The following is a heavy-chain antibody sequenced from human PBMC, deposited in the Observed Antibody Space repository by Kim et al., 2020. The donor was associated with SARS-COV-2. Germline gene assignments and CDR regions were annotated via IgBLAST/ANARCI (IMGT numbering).Heavy chain of an antibody. D-gene: IGHD3-3*01. J-gene: IGHJ4*02. V-gene: IGHV4-39*01. CDR2: IYYAGTT. Sequence: SETLSLTCIVSGGSISSSLYHWGWIRQPPGKGLEWLGTIYYAGTTYDNPSLQSRVTISVDTSKNQFSLRLPSVTAADTAVYYCARHLDARYYVSWSARWRCGDAGELGGRGTLVTVPS. CDR1: GGSISSSLYH. CDR3: ARHLDARYYVSWSARWRCGDAGEL.